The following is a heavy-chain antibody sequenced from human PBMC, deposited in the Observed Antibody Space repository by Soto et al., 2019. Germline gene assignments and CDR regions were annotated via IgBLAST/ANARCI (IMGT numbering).Heavy chain of an antibody. CDR3: ASILRYL. Sequence: QVQLQQWGAGLLKPSETLSLSCAVYGGSFSGYYWSWIRQPPGKGLEWIGEINHSGSTNYNPSLKSPVTISVDTTKNQFSLRLSSVTAAVTAVYYCASILRYLWGQGTLVTVSS. CDR1: GGSFSGYY. D-gene: IGHD3-16*01. J-gene: IGHJ4*02. V-gene: IGHV4-34*01. CDR2: INHSGST.